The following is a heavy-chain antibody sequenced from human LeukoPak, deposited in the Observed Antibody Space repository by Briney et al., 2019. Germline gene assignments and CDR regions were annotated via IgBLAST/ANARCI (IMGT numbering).Heavy chain of an antibody. J-gene: IGHJ4*02. Sequence: ASVKVSCKASGYTFTSYGISWVRQAPGQGLEWMGWISAYNGNTNYAQKFQGRVTITADESTSTAYMELSSLRSEDTAVYYCARDPQYCSSTSCYGSWGQGTLVTVSS. CDR1: GYTFTSYG. CDR2: ISAYNGNT. CDR3: ARDPQYCSSTSCYGS. D-gene: IGHD2-2*01. V-gene: IGHV1-18*01.